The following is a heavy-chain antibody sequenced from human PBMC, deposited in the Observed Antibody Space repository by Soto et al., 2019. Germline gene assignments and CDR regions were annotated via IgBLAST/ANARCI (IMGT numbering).Heavy chain of an antibody. CDR1: GFPFSSYG. CDR2: ISSSSSNI. V-gene: IGHV3-23*01. J-gene: IGHJ4*02. Sequence: VGPLRLSCAASGFPFSSYGMSWVRQAPGKGLEWVSGISSSSSNIFYADSVKGRFTISRDNSKNTLLLQMNSLGAEDTAVYYCAKDSNKYSSSLRGRYFDFWGQGIGVTVSS. D-gene: IGHD4-4*01. CDR3: AKDSNKYSSSLRGRYFDF.